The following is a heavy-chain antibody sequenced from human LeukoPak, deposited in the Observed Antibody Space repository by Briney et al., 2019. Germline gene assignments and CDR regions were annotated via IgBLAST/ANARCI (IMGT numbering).Heavy chain of an antibody. CDR3: ARDKGGYDQTPDY. J-gene: IGHJ4*02. V-gene: IGHV3-21*01. Sequence: GGSLRLSCAASGFTFSSYSMNWVRQAPGKGLEWVSSISSSSSYIYYADSVKGRFTISRDNAENSLYLQMNSLRAEDTAVYYCARDKGGYDQTPDYWGQGTLVTVSS. CDR2: ISSSSSYI. D-gene: IGHD5-12*01. CDR1: GFTFSSYS.